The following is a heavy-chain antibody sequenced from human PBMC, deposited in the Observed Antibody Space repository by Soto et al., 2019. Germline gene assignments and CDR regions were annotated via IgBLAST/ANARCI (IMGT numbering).Heavy chain of an antibody. Sequence: EVQLVESGGGLIQPGGSLRLSCAASGFTVSSNYMSWVRQAPGKGLEWVSVIYSGGSTYYADSVKGRFTISRDNSKNTLYLKMTSLRAEDTAVYYCARDRVESGYPEYFQHWGQGTRVTVSS. D-gene: IGHD3-22*01. CDR3: ARDRVESGYPEYFQH. CDR1: GFTVSSNY. J-gene: IGHJ1*01. V-gene: IGHV3-53*01. CDR2: IYSGGST.